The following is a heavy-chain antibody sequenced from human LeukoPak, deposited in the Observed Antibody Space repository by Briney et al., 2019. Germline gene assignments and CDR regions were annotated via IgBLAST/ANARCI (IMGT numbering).Heavy chain of an antibody. D-gene: IGHD4-17*01. CDR1: GGSISSYY. Sequence: SETLSLTCTVSGGSISSYYWSWIRQPPGKGLEWIGYIYYSGSTNYNPSLKSRVTISVDTSKNQFSLKLSSVTAADTAVYYCARDYGDYYDEQGRYGMDVWGQGTTVTVSS. CDR2: IYYSGST. CDR3: ARDYGDYYDEQGRYGMDV. J-gene: IGHJ6*02. V-gene: IGHV4-59*01.